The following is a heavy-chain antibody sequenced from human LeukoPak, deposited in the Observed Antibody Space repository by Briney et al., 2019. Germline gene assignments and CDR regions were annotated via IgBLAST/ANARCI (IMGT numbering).Heavy chain of an antibody. D-gene: IGHD2-21*01. CDR3: ARSSSTLWWTFDY. CDR1: GFTFSSYA. Sequence: GGSLRLSCAASGFTFSSYAMSWVRQAPGKGLEWVAVISYDGSNKYYADFVRGRFTISRDNSKNTLYLQMNSLRAEDTAVYYCARSSSTLWWTFDYWGQGTLVTVSS. CDR2: ISYDGSNK. V-gene: IGHV3-30-3*01. J-gene: IGHJ4*02.